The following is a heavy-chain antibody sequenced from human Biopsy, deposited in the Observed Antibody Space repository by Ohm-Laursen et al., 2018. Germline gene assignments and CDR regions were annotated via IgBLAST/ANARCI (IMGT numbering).Heavy chain of an antibody. Sequence: GASVKVSCKASGYTFTTYGISWVRQAPGQGPEWIGWISPYNGNTNYTQKFQDRVTMTTDTSTSTAYLDLTSLTSDDTAVYYCARDVSSDLNSPFYVDFWGQGSPVTVPA. V-gene: IGHV1-18*04. CDR1: GYTFTTYG. CDR3: ARDVSSDLNSPFYVDF. J-gene: IGHJ4*02. CDR2: ISPYNGNT. D-gene: IGHD2/OR15-2a*01.